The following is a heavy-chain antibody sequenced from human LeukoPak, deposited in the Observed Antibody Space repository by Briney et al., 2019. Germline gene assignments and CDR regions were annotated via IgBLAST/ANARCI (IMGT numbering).Heavy chain of an antibody. V-gene: IGHV4-4*07. CDR1: GGSLSSYY. CDR2: IDSSGNT. J-gene: IGHJ5*02. CDR3: AREALPNGVWRVGWFDP. Sequence: SETLSLTCTVSGGSLSSYYWSWIRQPAGKGLEWIGRIDSSGNTNYNPSLKSRVTMSLDTSKNQFSLKLSSVTAADTAVYYCAREALPNGVWRVGWFDPWGQGTLVTVFS. D-gene: IGHD2-8*01.